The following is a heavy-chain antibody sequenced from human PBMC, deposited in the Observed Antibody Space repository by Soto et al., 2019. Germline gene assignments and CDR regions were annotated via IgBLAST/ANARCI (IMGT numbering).Heavy chain of an antibody. Sequence: QVQLVQSGAEVKKPGSSVKVSCKASGGTFSSYAISWVRQAPGQGLEWMGGIIPIFGTANYAQKFQGSVRITAEESTSTPHLELGRLRSEDTAVYYCASVWGGRSDYCYFGMDVWGQGTTVT. CDR3: ASVWGGRSDYCYFGMDV. J-gene: IGHJ6*01. V-gene: IGHV1-69*12. CDR1: GGTFSSYA. D-gene: IGHD3-16*01. CDR2: IIPIFGTA.